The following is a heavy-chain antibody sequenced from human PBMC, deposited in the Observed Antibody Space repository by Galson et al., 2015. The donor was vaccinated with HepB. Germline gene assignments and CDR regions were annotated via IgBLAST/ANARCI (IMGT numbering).Heavy chain of an antibody. CDR1: GFTFSSYA. D-gene: IGHD5-24*01. J-gene: IGHJ4*02. V-gene: IGHV3-64D*06. CDR3: VKEGWLQSFYYFDY. Sequence: SLRLSCAASGFTFSSYAMHWVRQAPGKGLEYVSAISSNGGSTYYADSVKGRFTISRDNSKNTLYLQMSSLRAEDTAAYYCVKEGWLQSFYYFDYWGQGTLVTVSS. CDR2: ISSNGGST.